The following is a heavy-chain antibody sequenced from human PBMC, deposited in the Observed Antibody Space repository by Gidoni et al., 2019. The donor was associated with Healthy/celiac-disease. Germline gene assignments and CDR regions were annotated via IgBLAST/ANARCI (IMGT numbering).Heavy chain of an antibody. CDR3: ARDGSSGWRGTDLDY. CDR2: IYHSGST. CDR1: GGAISSSNW. V-gene: IGHV4-4*02. D-gene: IGHD6-19*01. J-gene: IGHJ4*02. Sequence: VQLQESGPGLVKPAGTLSLTCEVSGGAISSSNWWSWVRQPPGKGLEWIGEIYHSGSTNYNPSLKSRVTISVDKSKNQFSLKLSSVTAADTAVYYCARDGSSGWRGTDLDYWGQGTLVTVSS.